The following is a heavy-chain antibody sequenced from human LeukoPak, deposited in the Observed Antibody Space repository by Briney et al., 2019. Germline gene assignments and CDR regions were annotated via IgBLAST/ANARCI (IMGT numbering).Heavy chain of an antibody. CDR2: ISSGSNPI. D-gene: IGHD3-10*01. J-gene: IGHJ4*02. CDR1: GFSFRSYN. V-gene: IGHV3-48*02. CDR3: ARMSYDSGTYYFDY. Sequence: PGGSLRLSCATSGFSFRSYNMNWVRQAPGKGLEWVSYISSGSNPIYYADSVRGQFTISRDNAKNSLYLQMNSLRDEDTAVYSCARMSYDSGTYYFDYWGQGTLVTVSS.